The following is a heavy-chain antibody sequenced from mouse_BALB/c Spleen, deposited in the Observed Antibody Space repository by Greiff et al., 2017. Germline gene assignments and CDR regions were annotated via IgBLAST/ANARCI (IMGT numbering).Heavy chain of an antibody. D-gene: IGHD1-1*01. V-gene: IGHV1-80*01. CDR1: GYAFSSYW. J-gene: IGHJ2*01. CDR3: ASLIYYGSSYDYFDY. CDR2: IYPGDGDT. Sequence: VQRVESGAELVRPGSSVKISCKASGYAFSSYWMNWVKQRPGQGLEWIGQIYPGDGDTNYNGKFKGKATLTADKSSSTAYMQLSSLTSEDSAVYFCASLIYYGSSYDYFDYWGQGTTLTVSS.